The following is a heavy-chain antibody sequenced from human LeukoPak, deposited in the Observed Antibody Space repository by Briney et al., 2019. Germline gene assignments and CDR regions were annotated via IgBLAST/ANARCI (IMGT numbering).Heavy chain of an antibody. Sequence: SVKVSCNASGGTFSSYAISWVRQAPGQGLEWMGGIIPIFGTANYAQKFQGRVTITANESTSTAYMELSSLRSEDTAVYYCARGIVGATIDYWGQGTLVTVSS. V-gene: IGHV1-69*01. CDR1: GGTFSSYA. D-gene: IGHD1-26*01. CDR2: IIPIFGTA. CDR3: ARGIVGATIDY. J-gene: IGHJ4*02.